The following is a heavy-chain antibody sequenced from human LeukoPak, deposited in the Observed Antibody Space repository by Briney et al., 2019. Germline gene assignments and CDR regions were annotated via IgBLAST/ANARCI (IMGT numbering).Heavy chain of an antibody. V-gene: IGHV4-31*03. CDR1: GDSTSSAGRY. Sequence: SQTLSLTCTVSGDSTSSAGRYWSWIRQHPGRGLEWIGNIYYIGSTYYNPSLKSRVTMSVERSKNQFSLKLSSVTAADTAAYYCARVFYGSGSPYFYYGVDVWGQGTTVIVSS. D-gene: IGHD3-10*01. J-gene: IGHJ6*02. CDR2: IYYIGST. CDR3: ARVFYGSGSPYFYYGVDV.